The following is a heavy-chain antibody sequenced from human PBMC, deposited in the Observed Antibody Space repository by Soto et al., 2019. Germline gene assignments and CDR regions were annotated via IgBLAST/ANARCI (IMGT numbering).Heavy chain of an antibody. CDR2: INPNSGGT. Sequence: GASVKVSCKASGYTFTGYYMHWVRQAPGQGLEWMGWINPNSGGTNYAQKFQGWVTMTRDTSISTAYMELSRLRSDDTAVYYCARGLGNPFDWLLFDYWGQGTLVTVSS. V-gene: IGHV1-2*04. J-gene: IGHJ4*02. D-gene: IGHD3-9*01. CDR3: ARGLGNPFDWLLFDY. CDR1: GYTFTGYY.